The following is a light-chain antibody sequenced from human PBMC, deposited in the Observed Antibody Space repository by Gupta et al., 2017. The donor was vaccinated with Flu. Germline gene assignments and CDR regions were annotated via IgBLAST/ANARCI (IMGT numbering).Light chain of an antibody. CDR1: QSVTSNY. V-gene: IGKV3-20*01. CDR2: AAS. CDR3: QQYEISPRT. J-gene: IGKJ1*01. Sequence: GTLSLSPGERATLSCRASQSVTSNYLAWYQQKPGQAPRLLIYAASSRATGIPHRFSGSGSGRDFTLTISRLEPEDFAVFYCQQYEISPRTFGQGTKVEIK.